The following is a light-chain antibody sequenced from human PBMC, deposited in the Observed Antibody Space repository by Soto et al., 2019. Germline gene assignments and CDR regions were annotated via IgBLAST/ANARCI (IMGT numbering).Light chain of an antibody. CDR1: QSVSNNY. CDR2: GAS. V-gene: IGKV3-20*01. CDR3: QQYGSSGK. J-gene: IGKJ1*01. Sequence: IVLPQSPGTLSLSPGERATLSCRASQSVSNNYLAWYQQKPGQAPRLLIYGASNRATGIPDRFSGSGSGTDFTLTISRLEPEDFAVYYCQQYGSSGKFSQGTKVDIK.